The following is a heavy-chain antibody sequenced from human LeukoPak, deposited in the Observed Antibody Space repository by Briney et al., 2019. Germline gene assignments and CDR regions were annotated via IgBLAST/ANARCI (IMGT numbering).Heavy chain of an antibody. D-gene: IGHD3-10*01. CDR2: ISGSGGST. J-gene: IGHJ4*02. Sequence: GGSLRLSCAGSGFTGSGFTFSNYAMSWVRQAPGKGLEWVSAISGSGGSTYYADSVKGRFTISRDNSKNTLYLQMNSLRAEDTAVYYCAKDGTYGPGSLYFFDSWGQGTLVTVSS. CDR3: AKDGTYGPGSLYFFDS. CDR1: GFTGSGFTFSNYA. V-gene: IGHV3-23*01.